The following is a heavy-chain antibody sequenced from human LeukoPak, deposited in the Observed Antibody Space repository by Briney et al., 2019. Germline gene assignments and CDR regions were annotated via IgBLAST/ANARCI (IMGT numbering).Heavy chain of an antibody. Sequence: PSETLSLTCTVSGGSISSYYWSWIRQPPGKGLEWIGYIYYSRSTNYNPSLKSRVTISVDTSKNQFSLKLSAVTAAGTAVYYCAGGVVPFDYWGQGTLVTVSS. D-gene: IGHD2-15*01. CDR1: GGSISSYY. V-gene: IGHV4-59*01. CDR3: AGGVVPFDY. J-gene: IGHJ4*02. CDR2: IYYSRST.